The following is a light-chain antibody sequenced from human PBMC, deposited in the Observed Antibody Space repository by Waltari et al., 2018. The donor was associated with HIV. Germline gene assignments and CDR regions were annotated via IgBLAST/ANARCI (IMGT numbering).Light chain of an antibody. CDR1: SSDVGSYNL. Sequence: QSALTQPASVSGSPGQSITISCTGTSSDVGSYNLVSWYQQYPGKAPKLMIDEVSKRPSGVSNRFSGSKSGNTASLTISGLQAEDEADYYCCSYAATSTFVFGTGTKVTVL. J-gene: IGLJ1*01. CDR3: CSYAATSTFV. V-gene: IGLV2-23*02. CDR2: EVS.